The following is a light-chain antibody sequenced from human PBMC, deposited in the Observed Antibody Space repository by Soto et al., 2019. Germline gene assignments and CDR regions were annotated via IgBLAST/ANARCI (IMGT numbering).Light chain of an antibody. CDR2: GNS. V-gene: IGLV1-40*01. Sequence: QSVLTQPPSVSGAPGQRVTISCTGSSSNIGAGYDVHWYQQLPGTAPKLLIYGNSNRPSGVPDRFSGSKSGTSASLAITGLQAEDDADYYCQSYDSSMSCVVFGGGTQLTVL. CDR3: QSYDSSMSCVV. J-gene: IGLJ2*01. CDR1: SSNIGAGYD.